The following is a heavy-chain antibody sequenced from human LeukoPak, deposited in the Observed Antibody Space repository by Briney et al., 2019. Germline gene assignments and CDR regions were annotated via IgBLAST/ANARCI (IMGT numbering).Heavy chain of an antibody. V-gene: IGHV4-59*01. J-gene: IGHJ2*01. Sequence: SETLSLTCTVSGGSISSYYWSWIRQPPGKGLEWIGYIYYSGGTNYNPSLKSRVTISVDTPKNQFSLKLSSVTAADTAVYYCARDGSSGWYGTYWYFDLWGRGTLVTVSS. CDR2: IYYSGGT. CDR1: GGSISSYY. CDR3: ARDGSSGWYGTYWYFDL. D-gene: IGHD6-19*01.